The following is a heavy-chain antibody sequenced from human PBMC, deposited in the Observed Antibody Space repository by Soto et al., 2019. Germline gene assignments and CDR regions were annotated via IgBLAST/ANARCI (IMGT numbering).Heavy chain of an antibody. Sequence: QVQLQESGPGLGKPSQTLSLTCTVSGDSIGSGGYYWYWGRQHPGKGLEWIGFTYNSGTTYYNPSLKYRVSISVDLSKNQNSLTMRSVTAADTAIYYCHRRDVDTTLVGNASWGQGSLVTVSS. CDR1: GDSIGSGGYY. CDR2: TYNSGTT. V-gene: IGHV4-31*03. CDR3: HRRDVDTTLVGNAS. J-gene: IGHJ5*02. D-gene: IGHD5-18*01.